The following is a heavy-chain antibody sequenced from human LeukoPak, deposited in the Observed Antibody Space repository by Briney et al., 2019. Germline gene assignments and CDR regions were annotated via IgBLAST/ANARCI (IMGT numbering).Heavy chain of an antibody. J-gene: IGHJ5*02. V-gene: IGHV4-30-2*01. CDR3: ARVGHYYDRTNWFDP. CDR2: IYHSGST. D-gene: IGHD3-22*01. CDR1: GGSISSGGYS. Sequence: PSETLSLTCAVSGGSISSGGYSWSWIRQPPGKGLEWIGYIYHSGSTYYNPSLKSRVTISVDTSKNQFSLKLSSVTAADTAVYYCARVGHYYDRTNWFDPWGQGTLVTVSS.